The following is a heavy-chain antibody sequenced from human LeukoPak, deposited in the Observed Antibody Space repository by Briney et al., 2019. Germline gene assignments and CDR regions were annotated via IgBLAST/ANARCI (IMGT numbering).Heavy chain of an antibody. J-gene: IGHJ4*02. CDR1: GFTFSSYS. V-gene: IGHV3-21*01. Sequence: KPGGSLRLSCAASGFTFSSYSMNWVRQAPGKGLEWFSSISSSSSYIYYADSVKGRFTISRDNAKNSLYLQMNSLRAEDTAVYYCARDFYYGSGSYYNDYWGQGTLVTVSS. CDR2: ISSSSSYI. D-gene: IGHD3-10*01. CDR3: ARDFYYGSGSYYNDY.